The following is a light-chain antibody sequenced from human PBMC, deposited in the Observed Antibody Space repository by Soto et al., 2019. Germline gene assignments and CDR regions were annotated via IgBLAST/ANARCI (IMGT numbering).Light chain of an antibody. CDR3: QQRRAWPPLT. J-gene: IGKJ4*01. V-gene: IGKV3-11*01. Sequence: EVVLTQSPVTLSLSPGDRASLSCKASQSVDIYVAWYQQRPGQAPRLLIYDASKRATGIPARFSGSGSGTDFTLTISSREPEDSAVYYCQQRRAWPPLTFGGGTKLEIK. CDR2: DAS. CDR1: QSVDIY.